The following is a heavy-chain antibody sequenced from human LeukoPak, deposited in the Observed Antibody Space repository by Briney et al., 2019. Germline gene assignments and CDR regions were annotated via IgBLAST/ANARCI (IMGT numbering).Heavy chain of an antibody. Sequence: GGSLRLSCAASGFTFSSYSMNWVRQAPGKGLEWVSYISSSSSTIYYADSVKGRFTISGDNAKNSLYLQMNSLRAEDTAVYYCARGGYNWNDGNWFDPWGQGTLVTVSS. D-gene: IGHD1-20*01. CDR2: ISSSSSTI. J-gene: IGHJ5*02. V-gene: IGHV3-48*01. CDR3: ARGGYNWNDGNWFDP. CDR1: GFTFSSYS.